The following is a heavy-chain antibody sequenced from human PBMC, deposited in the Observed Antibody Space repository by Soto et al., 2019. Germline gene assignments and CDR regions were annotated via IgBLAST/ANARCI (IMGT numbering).Heavy chain of an antibody. CDR1: GGSINSTNW. CDR3: ARVWTTVTNWFDP. D-gene: IGHD4-17*01. Sequence: QVQLQESGPGLVKPSGTLSLTCAVSGGSINSTNWWSWVRRPPGKGLEWIGEIYHSGSTNYNPSLKSRVTISVDKSKNQFSLKLSSVTAADTAVYYCARVWTTVTNWFDPWGQGTLVTVSS. J-gene: IGHJ5*02. V-gene: IGHV4-4*02. CDR2: IYHSGST.